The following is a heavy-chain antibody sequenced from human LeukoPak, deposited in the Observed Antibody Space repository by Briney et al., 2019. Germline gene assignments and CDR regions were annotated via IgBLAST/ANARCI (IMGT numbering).Heavy chain of an antibody. J-gene: IGHJ4*02. CDR3: ARDAPITMVRGVVDY. CDR2: ISSSSSYI. D-gene: IGHD3-10*01. Sequence: GGSLRFSCAASGFTFSSYSMNWVRQAPGKGLEWVSSISSSSSYIYYADSVKGRLTISRDNAKNSLYLQMNSLRAEDTAVYYCARDAPITMVRGVVDYWGQGTLVTVSS. CDR1: GFTFSSYS. V-gene: IGHV3-21*01.